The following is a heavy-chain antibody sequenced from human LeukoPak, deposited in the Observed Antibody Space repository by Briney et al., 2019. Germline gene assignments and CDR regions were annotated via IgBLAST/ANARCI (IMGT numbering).Heavy chain of an antibody. J-gene: IGHJ3*02. V-gene: IGHV4-4*07. CDR1: ADSISSYY. Sequence: SETLSLTCTVSADSISSYYCNWIRQPAGKGLEYIGRIYSTGSTNYNPSPKSRVTMSVDTSKNHFSLKLSSVTAADTTVYYCATTTSILAFDIWGQGTMVTVSS. CDR2: IYSTGST. D-gene: IGHD3-3*01. CDR3: ATTTSILAFDI.